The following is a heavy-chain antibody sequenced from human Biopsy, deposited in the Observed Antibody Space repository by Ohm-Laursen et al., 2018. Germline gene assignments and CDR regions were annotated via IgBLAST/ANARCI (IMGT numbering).Heavy chain of an antibody. Sequence: LSLTCAASGFKIGDYGMHWVRQVPGRGLEWVSGMSWNGGTIGYAGSVRGRFTISRDNAKNSLYLQMNSLRAEDSALYYCVKGYTTCWPQNDAFHIWGQGTVVTVSS. V-gene: IGHV3-9*01. CDR1: GFKIGDYG. D-gene: IGHD2-2*02. J-gene: IGHJ3*02. CDR3: VKGYTTCWPQNDAFHI. CDR2: MSWNGGTI.